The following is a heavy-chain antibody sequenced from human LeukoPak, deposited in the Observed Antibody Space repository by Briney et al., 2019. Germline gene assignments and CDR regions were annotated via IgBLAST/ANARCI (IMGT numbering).Heavy chain of an antibody. CDR3: ARGPPYQDGY. CDR1: GFTFSSYW. J-gene: IGHJ4*02. D-gene: IGHD5-24*01. V-gene: IGHV3-74*01. Sequence: HAGGSLRLSCAASGFTFSSYWMHWVRQAPEKGLVWVSRINSDGSSTIYADSVKGRFTISRDNAKNTLYLQMNSLRAEDTAVYYCARGPPYQDGYWGQGTLVTVSS. CDR2: INSDGSST.